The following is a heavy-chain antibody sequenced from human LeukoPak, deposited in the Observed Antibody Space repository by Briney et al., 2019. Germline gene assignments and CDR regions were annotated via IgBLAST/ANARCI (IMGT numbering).Heavy chain of an antibody. CDR3: ARRTVRSIAARPNFDY. D-gene: IGHD6-6*01. V-gene: IGHV4-34*01. J-gene: IGHJ4*02. Sequence: SETLSLTCAVYGGSFSGYYWSWIRQPPGKGLEWIGEINHSGSTNYNPSLKSRVTISVDTSKTQFSLKLSSVTAAETAVYYCARRTVRSIAARPNFDYWGQGTLDTVSS. CDR2: INHSGST. CDR1: GGSFSGYY.